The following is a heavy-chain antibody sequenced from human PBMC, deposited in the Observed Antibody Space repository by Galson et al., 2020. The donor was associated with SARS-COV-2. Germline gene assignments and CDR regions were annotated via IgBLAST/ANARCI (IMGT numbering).Heavy chain of an antibody. CDR3: ARGLTTSGPGGYYYYGMDV. Sequence: SETLSLTCTVSGGSISSYYWSWIRQPPGKGLEWIGYIYYSGSTNYNPSLKSRVTISVDTSKNQFSLKLSSVTAADTAVYYCARGLTTSGPGGYYYYGMDVWGKGTTVTVSS. CDR2: IYYSGST. D-gene: IGHD3-10*01. CDR1: GGSISSYY. V-gene: IGHV4-59*01. J-gene: IGHJ6*04.